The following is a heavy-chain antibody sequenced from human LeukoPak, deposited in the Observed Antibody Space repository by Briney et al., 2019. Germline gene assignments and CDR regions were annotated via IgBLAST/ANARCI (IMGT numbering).Heavy chain of an antibody. CDR2: ISWNSGSI. D-gene: IGHD3-10*01. CDR1: GFTFDDYA. V-gene: IGHV3-9*01. J-gene: IGHJ4*02. CDR3: AKVRGAGPFDY. Sequence: GGSLRLSCAASGFTFDDYAMHWVRQAPGKGLEWVSGISWNSGSIGYADSVKGRFTISRDNAKNSLYLQMNSLRAEDTALYYCAKVRGAGPFDYWGQGTLVTVSS.